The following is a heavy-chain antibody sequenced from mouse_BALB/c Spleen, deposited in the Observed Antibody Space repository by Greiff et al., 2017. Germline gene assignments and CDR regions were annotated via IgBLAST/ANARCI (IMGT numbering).Heavy chain of an antibody. CDR3: ASRGLRGTYYAMDY. D-gene: IGHD2-4*01. CDR2: ISYSGST. J-gene: IGHJ4*01. CDR1: GDSITSGY. V-gene: IGHV3-8*02. Sequence: DVKLVESGPSLVKPSQTLSLTCSVTGDSITSGYWNWIRKFPGNKLEYMGYISYSGSTYYNPSLKSRISITRDTSKNQYYLQLNSVTTEDTATYYCASRGLRGTYYAMDYWGQGTSVTVSS.